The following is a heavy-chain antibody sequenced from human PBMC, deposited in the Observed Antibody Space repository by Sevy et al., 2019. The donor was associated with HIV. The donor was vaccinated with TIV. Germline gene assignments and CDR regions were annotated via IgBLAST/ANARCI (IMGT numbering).Heavy chain of an antibody. J-gene: IGHJ4*01. CDR1: GGSMSGSHYY. CDR2: VYYSGST. D-gene: IGHD3-22*01. V-gene: IGHV4-39*01. CDR3: ARNSTGNSFDY. Sequence: SETLSLTCTVSGGSMSGSHYYWGWIRRPPGKGLEWIGSVYYSGSTHYNPSLKSRVTISVDTSKSLLSLELTSVIATDTAVYYCARNSTGNSFDYWGHGTLVTVSS.